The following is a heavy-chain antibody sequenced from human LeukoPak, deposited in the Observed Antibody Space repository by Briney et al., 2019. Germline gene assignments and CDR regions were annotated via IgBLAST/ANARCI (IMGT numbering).Heavy chain of an antibody. Sequence: SETLSLTCAVSGGSISSGGYSWSWIRQPPGEGLEWIGYIYYSGSTYYNPSLKSRVTISVDTSKNQFSLKLSSVTAADTAVYYCARGGGSITMVRGVIITMGWFDPWGQGTLVTVSS. CDR2: IYYSGST. CDR1: GGSISSGGYS. V-gene: IGHV4-30-4*07. D-gene: IGHD3-10*01. J-gene: IGHJ5*02. CDR3: ARGGGSITMVRGVIITMGWFDP.